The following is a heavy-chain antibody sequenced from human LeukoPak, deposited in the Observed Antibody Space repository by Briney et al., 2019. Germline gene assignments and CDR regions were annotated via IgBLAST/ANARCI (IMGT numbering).Heavy chain of an antibody. CDR2: ISGSGGST. D-gene: IGHD1-26*01. CDR3: AKDHDGSYSDY. CDR1: GFTFSSHG. J-gene: IGHJ4*02. V-gene: IGHV3-23*01. Sequence: GGSLRLSCAASGFTFSSHGMSWVRQAPGKGLEWVSAISGSGGSTYYADSVKGRFTISRDNSKNTLYLQMNSLRAEDTAVYYCAKDHDGSYSDYWGQGTLVTVSS.